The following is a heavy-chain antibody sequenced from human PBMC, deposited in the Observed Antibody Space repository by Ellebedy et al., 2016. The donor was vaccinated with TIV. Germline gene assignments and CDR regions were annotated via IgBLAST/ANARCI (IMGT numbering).Heavy chain of an antibody. V-gene: IGHV3-30*18. Sequence: GGSLRLSXAASGFTFSSYGMHWVRQAPGKGLEWVAVISYDGSNKYYADSVKGRFTISRDNSKNTLYLQMNSLRAEDTAVYYCAKEAGHGVGATLYYYYMDVWGKGTTVTVSS. D-gene: IGHD1-26*01. CDR3: AKEAGHGVGATLYYYYMDV. CDR2: ISYDGSNK. J-gene: IGHJ6*03. CDR1: GFTFSSYG.